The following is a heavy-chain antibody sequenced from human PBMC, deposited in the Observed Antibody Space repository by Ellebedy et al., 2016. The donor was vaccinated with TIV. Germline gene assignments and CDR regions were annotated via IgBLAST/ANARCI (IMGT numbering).Heavy chain of an antibody. D-gene: IGHD4-17*01. V-gene: IGHV3-7*01. CDR3: ATDGSYGDYRSPTHAFVM. CDR2: INQDGSDK. Sequence: GGSLRLSCAASRFSFSSYWMTWVRQAPGKGLEWVANINQDGSDKYYVDSLRGRFTISRDNAKNSVFLQLNRLRGEDTAVYYCATDGSYGDYRSPTHAFVMWGQGTLVTVSS. CDR1: RFSFSSYW. J-gene: IGHJ3*02.